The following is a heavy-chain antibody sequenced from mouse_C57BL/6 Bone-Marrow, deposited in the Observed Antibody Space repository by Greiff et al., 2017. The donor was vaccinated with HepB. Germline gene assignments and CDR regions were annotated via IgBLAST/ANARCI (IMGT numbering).Heavy chain of an antibody. D-gene: IGHD1-1*01. V-gene: IGHV1-53*01. CDR1: GYTFTSYW. CDR2: INPSNGGT. Sequence: VKLQESGPELVKPGASVKLSCKASGYTFTSYWMHWVKQRPGQGLEWIGNINPSNGGTNYNEKFKSKATLTVDKSSSTAYMQLSSLTSEDSAVYYCASITTVPHYAMDYWGQGTSVTVSS. J-gene: IGHJ4*01. CDR3: ASITTVPHYAMDY.